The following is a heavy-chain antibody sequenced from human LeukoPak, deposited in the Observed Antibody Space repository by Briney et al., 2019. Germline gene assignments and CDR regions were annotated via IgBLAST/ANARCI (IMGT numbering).Heavy chain of an antibody. D-gene: IGHD3-22*01. CDR1: GYSISSGYY. V-gene: IGHV4-38-2*02. J-gene: IGHJ4*02. Sequence: PSETLSLTCTVSGYSISSGYYWGWILQSPGKGLEWIVSIYHSGSTYYNPSLKSRVTISMDTTKNQFSLKLTSVTAADTAVYYCAGKYYYDSSGYFYVDWWGQGTLVTVSS. CDR3: AGKYYYDSSGYFYVDW. CDR2: IYHSGST.